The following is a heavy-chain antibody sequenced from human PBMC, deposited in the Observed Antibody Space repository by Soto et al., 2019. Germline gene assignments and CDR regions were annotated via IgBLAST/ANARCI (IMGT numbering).Heavy chain of an antibody. D-gene: IGHD6-13*01. V-gene: IGHV4-34*01. CDR2: INHSGST. CDR3: ASSRGYSSSYYDY. J-gene: IGHJ4*02. CDR1: GGSFSGYY. Sequence: PSETLSLTCAVYGGSFSGYYWSWIRQPPGKGLEWIGEINHSGSTNYNPSLKSRVTISVDTSKNQFSLKLSSVTAADTAVYYCASSRGYSSSYYDYWGQGTLVTASS.